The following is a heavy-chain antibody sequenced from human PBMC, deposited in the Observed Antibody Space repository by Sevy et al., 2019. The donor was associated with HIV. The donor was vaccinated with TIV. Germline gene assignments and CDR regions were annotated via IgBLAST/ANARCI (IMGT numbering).Heavy chain of an antibody. Sequence: GGSLRLSCAASGFTVSSNYMSWVRQAPGKGLEWVSVIYSGGDTYYADSVKGRFIISRDNSKNTLYLQMNSLRAEDTAVYYCARDLDVYGDYQAVGGMDVWGQGTTVTVSS. CDR1: GFTVSSNY. CDR3: ARDLDVYGDYQAVGGMDV. D-gene: IGHD4-17*01. CDR2: IYSGGDT. J-gene: IGHJ6*02. V-gene: IGHV3-53*01.